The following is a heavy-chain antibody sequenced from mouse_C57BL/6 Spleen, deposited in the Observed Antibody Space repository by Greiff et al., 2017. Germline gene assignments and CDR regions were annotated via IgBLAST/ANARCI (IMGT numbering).Heavy chain of an antibody. CDR2: IRLKSDNYAT. CDR1: GFTFSNYW. V-gene: IGHV6-3*01. D-gene: IGHD1-1*01. CDR3: TGTTVAWYFDV. Sequence: EVKVEESGGGLVQPGGSMKLSCVASGFTFSNYWMNWVRQSPEKGLEWVAQIRLKSDNYATHYAESMKGRFTISRDDSKSSVYLQMNNLRAEDTGIYYCTGTTVAWYFDVWGTGTTVTVSS. J-gene: IGHJ1*03.